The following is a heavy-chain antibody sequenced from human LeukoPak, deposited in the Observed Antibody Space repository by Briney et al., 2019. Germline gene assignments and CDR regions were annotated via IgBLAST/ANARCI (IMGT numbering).Heavy chain of an antibody. V-gene: IGHV1-8*01. J-gene: IGHJ4*02. Sequence: ASVKVSCKASGYTFTSYDFNWVRQATGQRPEWMGWMSPNSGDTGYAQKFQDRVTMTRNTSISTAYMELSSLRSDDPAVYYCARGPPNWGYDYWGPGTLVTVSS. D-gene: IGHD7-27*01. CDR3: ARGPPNWGYDY. CDR1: GYTFTSYD. CDR2: MSPNSGDT.